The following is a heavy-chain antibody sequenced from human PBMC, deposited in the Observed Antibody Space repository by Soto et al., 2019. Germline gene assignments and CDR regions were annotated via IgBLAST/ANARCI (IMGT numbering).Heavy chain of an antibody. CDR2: ISYDGSNK. CDR3: AKDSTGEFWSGYRLFYYYYGMDV. J-gene: IGHJ6*02. CDR1: GFTFSSYG. D-gene: IGHD3-3*01. V-gene: IGHV3-30*18. Sequence: PGGSLRLSCAASGFTFSSYGMHWVRQAPGKGLEWVAVISYDGSNKYYADSVKGRFTISRDNSKNTLYLQMNSLRAEDTAVYYCAKDSTGEFWSGYRLFYYYYGMDVWGQGTTVTVSS.